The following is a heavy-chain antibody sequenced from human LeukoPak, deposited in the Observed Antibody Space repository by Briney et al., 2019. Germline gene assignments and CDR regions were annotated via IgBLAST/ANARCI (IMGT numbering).Heavy chain of an antibody. D-gene: IGHD3-9*01. CDR3: ARGLDYDILTGYSMYNWFDP. J-gene: IGHJ5*02. Sequence: GGSLRLSCAASGFTFSSYGMHWVRQAPGKGLEWVAVIWYDGSNKCYADSVKGRFTISRDNSKNTLYLQMNSLRAEDTAVYYCARGLDYDILTGYSMYNWFDPWGQGTLVTVSS. V-gene: IGHV3-33*01. CDR1: GFTFSSYG. CDR2: IWYDGSNK.